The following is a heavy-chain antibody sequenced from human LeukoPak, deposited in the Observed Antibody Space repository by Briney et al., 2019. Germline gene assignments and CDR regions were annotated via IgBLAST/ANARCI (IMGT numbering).Heavy chain of an antibody. Sequence: GSSVKVSCKASGGTFSSYAISWVRQAPGQGLEWMGGIIPIFGTANYAQKFQGRVTVTTDESTSTAYMELSSLRSEDTAVYYCARARCSGGSCYEAYWGQGTLVTVSS. CDR1: GGTFSSYA. V-gene: IGHV1-69*05. CDR2: IIPIFGTA. J-gene: IGHJ4*02. CDR3: ARARCSGGSCYEAY. D-gene: IGHD2-15*01.